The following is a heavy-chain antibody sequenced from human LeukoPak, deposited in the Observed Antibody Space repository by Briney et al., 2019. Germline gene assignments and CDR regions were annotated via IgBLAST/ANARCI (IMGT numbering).Heavy chain of an antibody. CDR1: GFTFIDYY. J-gene: IGHJ4*02. CDR3: ARMGYSGYDPRGY. CDR2: ISSSGSTI. Sequence: PPGSLRPFRSAPGFTFIDYYMNWIRPAPGKGLEWVSYISSSGSTIYYADSVKGRFTISRDNAKNSLYLQMNSLRAEDTAVYYCARMGYSGYDPRGYWGQGTLVTVSS. V-gene: IGHV3-11*01. D-gene: IGHD5-12*01.